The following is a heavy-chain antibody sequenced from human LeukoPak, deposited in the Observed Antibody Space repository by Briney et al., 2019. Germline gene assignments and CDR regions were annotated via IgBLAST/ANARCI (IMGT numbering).Heavy chain of an antibody. CDR3: ARVELWPTAHFDY. V-gene: IGHV4-31*03. D-gene: IGHD1-7*01. J-gene: IGHJ4*02. CDR2: IYYSGST. Sequence: SQTLSLTCTVSGGSISSGAYYWSWIRQHPGKGLEWIGYIYYSGSTYYNPSLKSRVTISVDMSKNQFSLSLNSVIDADTAVYYCARVELWPTAHFDYWGQGTLVTVSS. CDR1: GGSISSGAYY.